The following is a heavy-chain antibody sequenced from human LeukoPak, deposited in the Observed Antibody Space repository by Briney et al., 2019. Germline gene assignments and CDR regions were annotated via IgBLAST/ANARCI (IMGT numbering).Heavy chain of an antibody. CDR1: GFTVSSNY. CDR2: IYSGGST. J-gene: IGHJ5*02. D-gene: IGHD6-19*01. CDR3: ARALAVTGTGGFDP. Sequence: GGSLRLSCAASGFTVSSNYMSWVRQAPGKGLEWVSVIYSGGSTYYADSVKGRFTISRDNAKNTLYLQMNSLRAEDTAVYYCARALAVTGTGGFDPWGQGTLVTVSS. V-gene: IGHV3-53*01.